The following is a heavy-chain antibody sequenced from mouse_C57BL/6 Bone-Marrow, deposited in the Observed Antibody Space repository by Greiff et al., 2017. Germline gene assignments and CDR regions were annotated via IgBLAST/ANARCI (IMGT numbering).Heavy chain of an antibody. V-gene: IGHV8-8*01. CDR1: GFSLSTFGMG. D-gene: IGHD1-1*01. CDR2: IWWDDDK. J-gene: IGHJ1*03. CDR3: ARIGEFITTVASFDV. Sequence: QVTLIESGPGILQPSQTLSLTCSFSGFSLSTFGMGVGWIRQPSGKGLEWLAHIWWDDDKYYNPALKIWLTISTDTAKNQVFLKIDNVDTADTATYYGARIGEFITTVASFDVWGTGTTVTVSS.